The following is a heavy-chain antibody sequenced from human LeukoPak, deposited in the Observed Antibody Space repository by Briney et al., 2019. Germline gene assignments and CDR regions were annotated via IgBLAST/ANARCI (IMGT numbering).Heavy chain of an antibody. CDR1: GFTFSSYS. Sequence: GGSLRLSCAASGFTFSSYSMNWVRQAPGKGLEWVSSISSSSSYIYYADSVKGRFTISRDNAKNSLYLQMNSLRAEDAAVYYCARDISEVITGTFDAFDIWGQGTMVTVSS. D-gene: IGHD3-22*01. CDR2: ISSSSSYI. V-gene: IGHV3-21*01. CDR3: ARDISEVITGTFDAFDI. J-gene: IGHJ3*02.